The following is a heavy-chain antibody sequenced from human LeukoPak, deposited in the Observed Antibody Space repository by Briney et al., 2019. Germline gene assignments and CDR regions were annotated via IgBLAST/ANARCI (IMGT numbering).Heavy chain of an antibody. CDR3: AHRRDGYNSLDY. V-gene: IGHV2-5*02. Sequence: SGPTLVNPTQTLTLTCTFSGFSLSTSGVAVGWIRQPPGKALEWLGLIYWDDDKRYSPSLKSALTITKDTSKNQVVLTLTNMDPVDTATYYCAHRRDGYNSLDYWGQGTLVTVSS. D-gene: IGHD5-24*01. CDR1: GFSLSTSGVA. CDR2: IYWDDDK. J-gene: IGHJ4*02.